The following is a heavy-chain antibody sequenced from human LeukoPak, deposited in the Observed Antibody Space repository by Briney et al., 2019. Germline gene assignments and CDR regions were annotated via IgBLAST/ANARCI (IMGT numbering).Heavy chain of an antibody. CDR3: AKDVGELDQRFDY. Sequence: GGSLRLSCAASRFTFSSYAMSWVRQAPGKGLEWVSAISGSGGSTYYADSVKGRFTISRDNSKNTLYLQMNSLRAEDTAVYYCAKDVGELDQRFDYWGQGTLVTVSS. J-gene: IGHJ4*02. CDR1: RFTFSSYA. V-gene: IGHV3-23*01. D-gene: IGHD3-10*01. CDR2: ISGSGGST.